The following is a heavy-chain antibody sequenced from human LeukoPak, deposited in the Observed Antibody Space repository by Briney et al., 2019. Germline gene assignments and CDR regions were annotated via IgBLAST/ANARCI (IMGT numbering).Heavy chain of an antibody. D-gene: IGHD1-7*01. CDR3: AKDERNWNYNLASQTYD. CDR2: ISGSGVST. Sequence: GGSLRLSCAASGFTFSSYSMNWVRQAPGKGLEWVSAISGSGVSTYYADSVKGRFTVSRDNSKNTLYLQMSSLRAEDTAVYYCAKDERNWNYNLASQTYDWGQGTLVTVSS. CDR1: GFTFSSYS. J-gene: IGHJ4*02. V-gene: IGHV3-23*01.